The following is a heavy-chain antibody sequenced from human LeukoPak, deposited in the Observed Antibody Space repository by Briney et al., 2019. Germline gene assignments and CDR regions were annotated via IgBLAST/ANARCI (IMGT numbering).Heavy chain of an antibody. CDR1: GFTFSSYW. J-gene: IGHJ5*02. Sequence: GGSLRLSCAASGFTFSSYWMHWVRQAPGKGLVWVSRINSDGSSTSYADSVKGRFTISRDNAKNTLYLQMNSLRAEDTAVYYCASGGSSGFDDPWGQGTLVTVSS. CDR2: INSDGSST. V-gene: IGHV3-74*01. D-gene: IGHD6-13*01. CDR3: ASGGSSGFDDP.